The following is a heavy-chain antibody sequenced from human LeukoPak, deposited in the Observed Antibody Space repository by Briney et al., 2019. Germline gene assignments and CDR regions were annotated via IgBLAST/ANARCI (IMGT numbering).Heavy chain of an antibody. Sequence: GGSLRLSCAASGFTFSSYWMSWVRQAPGKGLEWVANIKQDGSEKYYVDSVKGRFTISRDNAKNSLYLQMNSLRAEDTAVYYCARDDVDTAMVSYCYGMDVWGQGTTVTVSS. CDR1: GFTFSSYW. V-gene: IGHV3-7*01. CDR2: IKQDGSEK. CDR3: ARDDVDTAMVSYCYGMDV. J-gene: IGHJ6*02. D-gene: IGHD5-18*01.